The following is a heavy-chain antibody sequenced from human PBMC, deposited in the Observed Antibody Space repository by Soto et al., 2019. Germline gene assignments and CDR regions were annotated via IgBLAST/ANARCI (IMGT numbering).Heavy chain of an antibody. Sequence: GGSLRLSCAASGFTFSSCGMTWVRQAPGKGLEWVSFSSATGAGTYYADSVKGRFTISRDNSKNTLYLQMTSLRADDTAVYYCAKDRRAGGNYGFYSDFWGQGALVTVSS. CDR3: AKDRRAGGNYGFYSDF. CDR2: SSATGAGT. D-gene: IGHD1-7*01. V-gene: IGHV3-23*01. J-gene: IGHJ4*02. CDR1: GFTFSSCG.